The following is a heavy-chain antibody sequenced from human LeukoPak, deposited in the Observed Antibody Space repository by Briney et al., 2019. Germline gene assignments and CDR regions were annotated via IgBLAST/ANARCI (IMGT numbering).Heavy chain of an antibody. J-gene: IGHJ4*02. Sequence: GGSLRLSCAVSGLTFSSSWMDWVRQAPGKGLEWVASINPEGSEKYSADSVKGRFTISRDNAKNSLYLQMDSLRADDTALYYCARARIAVATTNKYYFDYWGQGTLVTVSS. CDR2: INPEGSEK. CDR1: GLTFSSSW. V-gene: IGHV3-7*03. CDR3: ARARIAVATTNKYYFDY. D-gene: IGHD5-12*01.